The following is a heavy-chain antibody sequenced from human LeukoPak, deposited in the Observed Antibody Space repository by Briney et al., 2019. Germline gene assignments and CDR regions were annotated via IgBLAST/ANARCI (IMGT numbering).Heavy chain of an antibody. J-gene: IGHJ4*02. V-gene: IGHV3-33*01. CDR2: IWYDGSDK. D-gene: IGHD4-17*01. CDR1: GFTFSSCG. Sequence: GGSLRLSCAASGFTFSSCGMHWVRQAPGKGLEWVAIIWYDGSDKYYAQSVKGRFTISRDNSKNTLYLQMNSLRAEDTAVYYCATLGTTVTTSDYWGQGTLVTVSS. CDR3: ATLGTTVTTSDY.